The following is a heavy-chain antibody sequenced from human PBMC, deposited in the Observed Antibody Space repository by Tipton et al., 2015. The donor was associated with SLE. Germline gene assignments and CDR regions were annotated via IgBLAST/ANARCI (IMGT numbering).Heavy chain of an antibody. V-gene: IGHV3-21*04. Sequence: SLRLSCAASGFTFSSYTMNWVRQAPGKGLEWVSSISGDSSYIFYADSLKGRFTISRDNAKNSLYLQMSSLRAEDTAIYYCAKAMGSGNYYTFDHWGQGTLVTVSS. D-gene: IGHD3-10*01. J-gene: IGHJ4*02. CDR1: GFTFSSYT. CDR3: AKAMGSGNYYTFDH. CDR2: ISGDSSYI.